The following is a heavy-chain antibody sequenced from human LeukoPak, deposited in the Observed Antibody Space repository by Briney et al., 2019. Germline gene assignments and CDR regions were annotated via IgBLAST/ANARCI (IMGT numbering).Heavy chain of an antibody. CDR3: ARDYASSLPYYYYGMDV. Sequence: GGSLRLSCAASGFTFSSYSMNWVRQAPGKGLEWVSSISSSSSYIYYADSVKGRFTISRDNAKNSLYLQMNSLRAEDTAVYYCARDYASSLPYYYYGMDVWGQGITVTVSS. V-gene: IGHV3-21*01. J-gene: IGHJ6*02. D-gene: IGHD3-16*01. CDR1: GFTFSSYS. CDR2: ISSSSSYI.